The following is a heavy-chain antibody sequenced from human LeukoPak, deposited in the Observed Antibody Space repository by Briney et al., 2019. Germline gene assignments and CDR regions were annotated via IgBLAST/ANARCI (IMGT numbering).Heavy chain of an antibody. Sequence: GGSLRLSCAASEFTFDNCAMHWVRQAPGKGLEWVTGISSNGGTKYYADSVKGRFTISRDTSQNTLYLQMNSLRGEDTAVYYCASRPDCRSNICYGMDVWGQGTTVTVSS. J-gene: IGHJ6*02. D-gene: IGHD2-2*01. CDR2: ISSNGGTK. CDR3: ASRPDCRSNICYGMDV. V-gene: IGHV3-30-3*01. CDR1: EFTFDNCA.